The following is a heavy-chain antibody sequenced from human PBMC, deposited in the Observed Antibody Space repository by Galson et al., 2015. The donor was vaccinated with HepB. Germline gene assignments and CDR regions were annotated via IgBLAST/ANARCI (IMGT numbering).Heavy chain of an antibody. CDR3: ARRDYYDSSEDDAFDI. V-gene: IGHV1-69*13. Sequence: SVKVSCKASGGTFSSYAISWVRQAPGQGLEWMGGIIPIFGTANYAQKFQGRVTITADESTSTAYMELSSLRSEDTAVYYCARRDYYDSSEDDAFDIWGQGTMVTVSS. J-gene: IGHJ3*02. CDR1: GGTFSSYA. D-gene: IGHD3-22*01. CDR2: IIPIFGTA.